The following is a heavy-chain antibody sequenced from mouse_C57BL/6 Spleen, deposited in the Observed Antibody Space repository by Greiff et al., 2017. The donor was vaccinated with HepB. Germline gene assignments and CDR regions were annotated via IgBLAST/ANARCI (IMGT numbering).Heavy chain of an antibody. CDR3: ARSPYYGSSYGFAY. CDR2: ISSGSSTI. J-gene: IGHJ3*01. Sequence: EVHLVESGGGLVKPGGSLKLSCAASGFTFSDYGMHWVRQAPEKGLEWVAYISSGSSTIYYADTVKGRFTISRDNAKNTLFLQMTSLRSEDTAMYYCARSPYYGSSYGFAYWGQGTLVTVSA. CDR1: GFTFSDYG. V-gene: IGHV5-17*01. D-gene: IGHD1-1*01.